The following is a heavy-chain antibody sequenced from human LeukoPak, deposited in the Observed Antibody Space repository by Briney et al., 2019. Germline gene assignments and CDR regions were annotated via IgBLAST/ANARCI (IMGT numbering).Heavy chain of an antibody. D-gene: IGHD3-10*01. J-gene: IGHJ4*02. V-gene: IGHV3-7*03. CDR1: GFTFSSYW. CDR2: IKQDGSEK. CDR3: AKVRFGVMARYYFDY. Sequence: GSLRLSCAASGFTFSSYWMSWVRQAPGKGLEWVANIKQDGSEKYYVDSVKGRFTISRDNSKNTLHLQMNSLRAEDTAVYYCAKVRFGVMARYYFDYWGQGTLVTVSS.